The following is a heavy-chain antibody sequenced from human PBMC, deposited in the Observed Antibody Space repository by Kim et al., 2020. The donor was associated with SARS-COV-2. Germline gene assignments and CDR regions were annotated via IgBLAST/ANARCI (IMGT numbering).Heavy chain of an antibody. D-gene: IGHD6-6*01. Sequence: TYYADSVTGRFTTSRDNAKNTLYLQMNSLRAEDTAVYYCAKDPGSSSSSNWGQGTLVTVSS. CDR2: T. J-gene: IGHJ4*02. CDR3: AKDPGSSSSSN. V-gene: IGHV3-23*01.